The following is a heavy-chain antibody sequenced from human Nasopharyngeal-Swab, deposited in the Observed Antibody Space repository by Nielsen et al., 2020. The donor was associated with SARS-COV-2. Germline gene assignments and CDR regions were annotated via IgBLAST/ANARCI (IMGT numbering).Heavy chain of an antibody. CDR3: VRSSSWYYFDY. J-gene: IGHJ4*02. Sequence: TRSPTCTLSGDSIAYRTSYWGRLRDNPVRGLDGIGITYDTGNTYQNPSLKSRLTISLDNSKNKFSLQLSSLTAADTAVYYCVRSSSWYYFDYWAQGTQVTVSS. CDR2: TYDTGNT. D-gene: IGHD6-13*01. CDR1: GDSIAYRTSY. V-gene: IGHV4-39*01.